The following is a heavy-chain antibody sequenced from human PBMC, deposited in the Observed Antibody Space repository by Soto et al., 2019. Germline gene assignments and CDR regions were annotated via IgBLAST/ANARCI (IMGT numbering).Heavy chain of an antibody. D-gene: IGHD6-6*01. V-gene: IGHV4-39*01. CDR2: IYYSGST. Sequence: SETLSLTCTVSGGSISISSYYWGWIRQPPGKGLEWIGSIYYSGSTYYNPSLKSRVTISVDTSKNQFSLKLSSVTAADTAVYYCARGSSIAGLYYGMDVWGQGTTVT. CDR1: GGSISISSYY. CDR3: ARGSSIAGLYYGMDV. J-gene: IGHJ6*02.